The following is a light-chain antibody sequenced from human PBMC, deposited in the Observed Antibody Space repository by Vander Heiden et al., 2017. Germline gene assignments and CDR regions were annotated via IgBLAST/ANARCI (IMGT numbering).Light chain of an antibody. V-gene: IGLV3-19*01. CDR2: GKN. CDR3: NSRDSSGYHVV. CDR1: SLRSYY. Sequence: SSQLTQDPAVSVALGQTVRIPCQGDSLRSYYASWYQQKPGQAPVLVIYGKNNRPSGIPDRFSGSSSGNTASLTITGAQAEDEADYYCNSRDSSGYHVVFGGGTKLTVL. J-gene: IGLJ2*01.